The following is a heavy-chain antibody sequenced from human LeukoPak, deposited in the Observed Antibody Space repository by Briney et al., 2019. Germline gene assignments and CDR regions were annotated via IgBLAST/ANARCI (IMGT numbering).Heavy chain of an antibody. Sequence: GGSLRLSCEASGFTFTKFWMSWVRQAPGKGLEWVANIQEDGKKENYVDSVRGRFTISRDNAKNSIYLQMNSLRVEDTAVYYRAKDIVGGGDDYWGQGTLVIVSS. CDR3: AKDIVGGGDDY. V-gene: IGHV3-7*01. CDR1: GFTFTKFW. J-gene: IGHJ4*02. D-gene: IGHD2-21*02. CDR2: IQEDGKKE.